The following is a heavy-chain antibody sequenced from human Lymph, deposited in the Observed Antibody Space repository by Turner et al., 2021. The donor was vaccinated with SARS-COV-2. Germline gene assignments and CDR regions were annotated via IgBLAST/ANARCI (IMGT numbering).Heavy chain of an antibody. CDR1: GFTFSSYA. Sequence: QVQLVESGGRVVQPGRSLRLSCTASGFTFSSYAMHWVRQAPGKGLEWVSIRSYDGSNKYYADSVKGRFTISRDNSKNTLYLQMNSLRTEDTAVYYCAREMGSGSDYWGQGTLVTVSS. CDR3: AREMGSGSDY. J-gene: IGHJ4*02. D-gene: IGHD3-10*01. V-gene: IGHV3-30*04. CDR2: RSYDGSNK.